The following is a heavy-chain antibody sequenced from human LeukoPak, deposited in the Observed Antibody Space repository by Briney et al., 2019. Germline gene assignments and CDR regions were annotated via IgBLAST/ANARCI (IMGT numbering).Heavy chain of an antibody. CDR1: GFTFSSYS. CDR3: ASPGNGLYYAYGY. J-gene: IGHJ4*02. CDR2: ISRSSNYL. Sequence: GGSLRLSCAASGFTFSSYSMNWVRQAPGKGLEWVSSISRSSNYLYYADTVKGRFTLSRDNAKNSLYLQMNNLRAEDTAVYYCASPGNGLYYAYGYWGQGTLVTVSS. V-gene: IGHV3-21*01. D-gene: IGHD1-26*01.